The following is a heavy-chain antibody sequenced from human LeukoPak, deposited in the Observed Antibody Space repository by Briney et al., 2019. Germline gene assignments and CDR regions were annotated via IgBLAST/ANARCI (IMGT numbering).Heavy chain of an antibody. J-gene: IGHJ4*02. CDR1: GFTLSGSD. D-gene: IGHD5-24*01. Sequence: GGSLRLSCAASGFTLSGSDMSWVRQAPGGGLQWVSSISSSVSRTFYADSVKGRFTISRDNSKNTLYLQMNNLGAEDTAVYYCAREKSNFEYWGQGTLVTVSS. V-gene: IGHV3-23*05. CDR3: AREKSNFEY. CDR2: ISSSVSRT.